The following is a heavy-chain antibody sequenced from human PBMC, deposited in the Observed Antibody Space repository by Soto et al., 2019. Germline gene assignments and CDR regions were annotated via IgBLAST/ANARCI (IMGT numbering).Heavy chain of an antibody. Sequence: QVQLVQSGAEVKKPGASVKVSCKASGYTFTSYDINWVRQATGLGLEWMGWMNPNSGNTGYAQKIQGRVTMTRNTSLSTAYRELSSLRSEDSAVYYCARGGVGAPYYFDYWGQGTLVTVSS. CDR2: MNPNSGNT. J-gene: IGHJ4*02. CDR3: ARGGVGAPYYFDY. CDR1: GYTFTSYD. V-gene: IGHV1-8*01. D-gene: IGHD1-26*01.